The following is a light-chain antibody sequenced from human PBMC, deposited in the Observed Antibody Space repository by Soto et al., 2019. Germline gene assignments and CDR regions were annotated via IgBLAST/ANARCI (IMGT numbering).Light chain of an antibody. Sequence: DIQIAQSPSAMSSSVSDRFTITCGASQGISSYLAWYQQKPGKAPKLLIYATSTLQSGVPSRFSGSGSGTEFTLTISSLQSEDYAVYYCQQYNNWPPYTFGQGTKVDIK. CDR2: ATS. CDR3: QQYNNWPPYT. CDR1: QGISSY. V-gene: IGKV1-17*03. J-gene: IGKJ2*01.